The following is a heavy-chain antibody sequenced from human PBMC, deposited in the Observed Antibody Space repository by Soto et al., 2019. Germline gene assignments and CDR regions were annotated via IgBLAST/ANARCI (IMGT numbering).Heavy chain of an antibody. Sequence: SVKVSCKASGGTFSSYAISWVRQAPGQGLEWMGGIIPIFGTANYAQKFQGRVTITADESTSTAYMELSSLRSGDTAVYYCARGRDGYNYYFDYWGQGTLVTVSS. CDR2: IIPIFGTA. J-gene: IGHJ4*02. V-gene: IGHV1-69*13. CDR1: GGTFSSYA. D-gene: IGHD5-12*01. CDR3: ARGRDGYNYYFDY.